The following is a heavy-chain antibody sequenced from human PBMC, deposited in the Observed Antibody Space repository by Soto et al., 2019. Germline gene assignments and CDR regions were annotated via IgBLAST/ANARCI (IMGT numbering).Heavy chain of an antibody. D-gene: IGHD5-18*01. CDR1: GASIISGGHF. Sequence: SETLSLTCTVPGASIISGGHFWTWIRQHPGKGLEWIGYIYYSGITYYNPSLRSRVTISLDPSENQFSLKVTSVTAADTAVYYCARDSSGPGYSYGKFDYWGQGALVTVSS. CDR3: ARDSSGPGYSYGKFDY. V-gene: IGHV4-31*03. CDR2: IYYSGIT. J-gene: IGHJ4*02.